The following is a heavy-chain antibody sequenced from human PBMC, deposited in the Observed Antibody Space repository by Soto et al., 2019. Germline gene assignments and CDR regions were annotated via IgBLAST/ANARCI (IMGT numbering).Heavy chain of an antibody. D-gene: IGHD3-16*01. Sequence: QVQLQESGPGLVKPSQTLSLTCTVSGGSISTDGYYWSWIRQHPGKGLEWVGFIHYSGSTYYNPFHEGRIIISVDTSKNHFSLNLSSVTAADTAVYYCERKGSYGTDYWGQGTLVTVSS. CDR3: ERKGSYGTDY. J-gene: IGHJ4*02. CDR1: GGSISTDGYY. V-gene: IGHV4-31*03. CDR2: IHYSGST.